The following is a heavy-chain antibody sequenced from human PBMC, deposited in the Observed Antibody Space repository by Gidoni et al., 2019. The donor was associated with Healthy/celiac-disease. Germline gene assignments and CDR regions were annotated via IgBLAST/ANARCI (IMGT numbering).Heavy chain of an antibody. CDR1: GATVSSSA. D-gene: IGHD3-10*01. Sequence: QVQLVRSGAQGTKPGSSGEVSRKASGATVSSSAISWVRQAPGQGLEWMGGIIPIFGTANYAQKFQGRVTITADESTSTAYMELSSLRSEDTAVYYCARVYYYGSGSWIFDYWGQGTLVTVSS. CDR2: IIPIFGTA. J-gene: IGHJ4*02. CDR3: ARVYYYGSGSWIFDY. V-gene: IGHV1-69*01.